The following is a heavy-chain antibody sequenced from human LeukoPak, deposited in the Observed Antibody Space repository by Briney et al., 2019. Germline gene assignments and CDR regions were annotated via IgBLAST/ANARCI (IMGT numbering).Heavy chain of an antibody. CDR2: IYYSKNT. J-gene: IGHJ4*03. Sequence: PSETLSLTCTVPGGSISSNSAYWGWIRQPPGKGLEWIGSIYYSKNTYYNPSLKSRVTISADTSKNQFSLTLGSVSATDTAVYYCVSPRGFSYGYFDYWGQGTLVTVSS. D-gene: IGHD5-18*01. CDR1: GGSISSNSAY. V-gene: IGHV4-39*01. CDR3: VSPRGFSYGYFDY.